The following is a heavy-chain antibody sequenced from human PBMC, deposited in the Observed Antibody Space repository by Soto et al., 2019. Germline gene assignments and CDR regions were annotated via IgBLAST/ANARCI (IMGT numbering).Heavy chain of an antibody. V-gene: IGHV3-53*01. D-gene: IGHD6-19*01. Sequence: GGSLRLSCAASGFTVSSNYMSWVRQAPGKGLEWVSVIYSGGSTYYADSVKGRFTISRDNSKNTLYLQMNSLRAEDTAVYYCAASSDIAVAGMGWFDPWGQGTLVTV. J-gene: IGHJ5*02. CDR1: GFTVSSNY. CDR2: IYSGGST. CDR3: AASSDIAVAGMGWFDP.